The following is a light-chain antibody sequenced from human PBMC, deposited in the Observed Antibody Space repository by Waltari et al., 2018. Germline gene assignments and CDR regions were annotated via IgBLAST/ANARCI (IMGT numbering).Light chain of an antibody. CDR3: QVWDSGSGHPHVV. CDR2: ADS. V-gene: IGLV3-21*02. CDR1: NIGSKS. Sequence: SYVLTQPPSVSVAPGQTASITCGGDNIGSKSVHWDQQKAGPAPVLVVHADSDRPPGIPERLSGSNSGNTATLTISRVEAGDEADFYCQVWDSGSGHPHVVFGGGTRLTVL. J-gene: IGLJ2*01.